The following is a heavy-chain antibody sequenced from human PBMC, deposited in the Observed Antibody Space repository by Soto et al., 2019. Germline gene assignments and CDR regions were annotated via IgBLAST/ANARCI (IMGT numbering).Heavy chain of an antibody. D-gene: IGHD3-3*01. J-gene: IGHJ4*02. Sequence: SETLSLTCTVSGGSISSSSYYWGWIRQPPGKGLEWIGSIYYSGSTYYDPSLKSRVTISVDTSKNQFSLKLSSVTAADTAVYYCARHVTIFGVVHFDYWGQGTLVTVSS. CDR2: IYYSGST. CDR3: ARHVTIFGVVHFDY. V-gene: IGHV4-39*01. CDR1: GGSISSSSYY.